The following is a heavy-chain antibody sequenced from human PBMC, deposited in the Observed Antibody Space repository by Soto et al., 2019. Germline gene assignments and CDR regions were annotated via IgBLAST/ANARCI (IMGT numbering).Heavy chain of an antibody. CDR1: GYTFTSYY. CDR3: ASLGHCSSTSCYTDYYYGMDV. D-gene: IGHD2-2*02. Sequence: QVQLVQSGAEVKKPGASVKVSCKASGYTFTSYYMHWVRQAPGQGLEWMGIINPSGGSTSYAQKFQGRVTMTRDTSTSTVYMELSSLRSEDTAVYYCASLGHCSSTSCYTDYYYGMDVWGQGTTVTVSS. J-gene: IGHJ6*02. V-gene: IGHV1-46*01. CDR2: INPSGGST.